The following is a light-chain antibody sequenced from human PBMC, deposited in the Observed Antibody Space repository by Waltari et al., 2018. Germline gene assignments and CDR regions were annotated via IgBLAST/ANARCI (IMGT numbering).Light chain of an antibody. Sequence: QSALTQPASVSGSPGQSITISCTGTSSDVGGYNYVSWYQQHPGKAPKLMIYDVSNRPSGVSNRFSRSKSGNTASLTISGLQAEDEADYYCSSYTSSSTLVFGTGTKVTVL. J-gene: IGLJ1*01. CDR1: SSDVGGYNY. CDR2: DVS. V-gene: IGLV2-14*03. CDR3: SSYTSSSTLV.